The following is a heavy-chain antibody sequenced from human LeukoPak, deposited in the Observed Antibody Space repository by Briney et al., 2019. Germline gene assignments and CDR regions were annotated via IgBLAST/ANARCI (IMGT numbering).Heavy chain of an antibody. D-gene: IGHD3-22*01. CDR2: ISYDGSNK. V-gene: IGHV3-30*18. CDR3: AKPRYYDSSGYPRFGRGPIDY. J-gene: IGHJ4*02. CDR1: GFTFSSYG. Sequence: GGPLRLSCAASGFTFSSYGMHWVRQAPGKGLEWVAVISYDGSNKYYADSVKGRFTISRDNSKNTLYLQMNSLRAEDTAVYYCAKPRYYDSSGYPRFGRGPIDYWGQGTLVTVSS.